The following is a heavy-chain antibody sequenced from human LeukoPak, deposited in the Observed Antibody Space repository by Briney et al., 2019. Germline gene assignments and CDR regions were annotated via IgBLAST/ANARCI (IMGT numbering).Heavy chain of an antibody. J-gene: IGHJ4*02. CDR3: TLYSY. V-gene: IGHV3-23*01. CDR2: FSAFVDSP. D-gene: IGHD2-21*01. CDR1: GFTLRSQG. Sequence: GGSLRLSCGASGFTLRSQGMSWVRQAPGKGLECVSAFSAFVDSPYSAATVKSRFTISRDNSKNTLYLQMNSLRAEAPAIYYSTLYSYWGQGTLVTVSS.